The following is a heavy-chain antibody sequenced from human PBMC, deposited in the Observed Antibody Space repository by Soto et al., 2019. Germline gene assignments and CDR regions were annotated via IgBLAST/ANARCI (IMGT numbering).Heavy chain of an antibody. V-gene: IGHV1-69*13. D-gene: IGHD1-1*01. CDR1: GGTFSSYA. J-gene: IGHJ4*02. CDR2: IIPIFGTA. CDR3: ARSQGTVQLERPQDIYYFDY. Sequence: SVKVSCKASGGTFSSYAISWVRQAPGQGLEWMGGIIPIFGTANYAQKFQGRVTITADESTSTAYMELSSLRSEDTAVYYCARSQGTVQLERPQDIYYFDYWGQGNLVTVSS.